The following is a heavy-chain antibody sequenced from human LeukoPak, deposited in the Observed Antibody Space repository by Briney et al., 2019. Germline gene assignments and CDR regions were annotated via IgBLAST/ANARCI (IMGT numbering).Heavy chain of an antibody. CDR3: ATVRVVTAEIVY. D-gene: IGHD2-21*02. V-gene: IGHV4-39*07. J-gene: IGHJ4*02. Sequence: SETLSLTCTVSGGSISSSTYYWGWIRQPPGKGLEWIGSIYYSGSTYYNPSLKSRVTISVDTSKSQFSLSLSSVTAADTAVYYCATVRVVTAEIVYWGQGTLVTVSS. CDR1: GGSISSSTYY. CDR2: IYYSGST.